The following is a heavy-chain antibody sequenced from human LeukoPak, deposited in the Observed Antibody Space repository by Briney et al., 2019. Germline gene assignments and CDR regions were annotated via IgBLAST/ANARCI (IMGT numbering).Heavy chain of an antibody. Sequence: GASVTVSCTASGGTFSSYAISWVRQAPGQGLEWMGGIIPIFGTANYAQKFQGRVTITADESTSTAYMELSSLRSEDTAVYYCARVEGYSGYDLWGQGTLVTVSS. J-gene: IGHJ5*02. CDR1: GGTFSSYA. V-gene: IGHV1-69*13. CDR3: ARVEGYSGYDL. D-gene: IGHD5-12*01. CDR2: IIPIFGTA.